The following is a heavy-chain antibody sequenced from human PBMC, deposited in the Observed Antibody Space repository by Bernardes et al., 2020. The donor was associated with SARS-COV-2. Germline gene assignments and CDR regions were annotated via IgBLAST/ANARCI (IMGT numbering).Heavy chain of an antibody. CDR2: CSYGRDT. Sequence: SETLSLTCTVSGDSISSNDFYWGWNRQPPGKGLEWIGSCSYGRDTYIQPSLKSRVTISVDTAKNQFSLKLTSVTAADTAIYYCARERKLNWFDSWGQGNLVIVSS. CDR3: ARERKLNWFDS. CDR1: GDSISSNDFY. J-gene: IGHJ5*01. V-gene: IGHV4-39*02.